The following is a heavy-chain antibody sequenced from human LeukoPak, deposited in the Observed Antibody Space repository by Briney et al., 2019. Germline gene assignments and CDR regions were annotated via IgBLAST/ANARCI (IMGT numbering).Heavy chain of an antibody. CDR3: ARNKSTVTTSRHDAFDI. Sequence: SETLSLTCAVSGYSISSDYYWGWIRQPSGKGLEWIGSIYQSVSTYYNPSLKSRVTISVDTSKNQFSLKLSSVTAADTAVYYCARNKSTVTTSRHDAFDIWGQGIMVTVSS. J-gene: IGHJ3*02. CDR1: GYSISSDYY. CDR2: IYQSVST. D-gene: IGHD4-17*01. V-gene: IGHV4-38-2*01.